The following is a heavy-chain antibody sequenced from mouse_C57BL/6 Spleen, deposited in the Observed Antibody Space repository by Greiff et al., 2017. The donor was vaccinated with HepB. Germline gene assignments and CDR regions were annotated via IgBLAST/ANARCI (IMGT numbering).Heavy chain of an antibody. V-gene: IGHV5-17*01. CDR1: GFTFSDYG. D-gene: IGHD4-1*01. Sequence: EVNLVESGGGLVKPGGSLKLSCAASGFTFSDYGMHWVRQAPEKGLEWVAYISSGSSTIYYADTVKGRFTISRDNAKNTLFLQMTSLRSEDTAMYYCARKRELGSLFDYWGQGTTLTVSS. CDR2: ISSGSSTI. J-gene: IGHJ2*01. CDR3: ARKRELGSLFDY.